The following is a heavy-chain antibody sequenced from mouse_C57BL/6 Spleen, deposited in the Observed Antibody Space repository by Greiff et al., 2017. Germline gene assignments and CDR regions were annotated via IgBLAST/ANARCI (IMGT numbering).Heavy chain of an antibody. CDR2: INPSSGYT. CDR1: GYTFTSYC. Sequence: QVQLKESGAELAKPGASVKLSCTASGYTFTSYCMHWVQQTPGQGLEWIGYINPSSGYTTSTQKFKDKATLTTDKSSSTAYMQLSSLTYEDSAVYDCARGGYYGSSCDYWGQGTTLTVSS. V-gene: IGHV1-7*01. D-gene: IGHD1-1*01. CDR3: ARGGYYGSSCDY. J-gene: IGHJ2*01.